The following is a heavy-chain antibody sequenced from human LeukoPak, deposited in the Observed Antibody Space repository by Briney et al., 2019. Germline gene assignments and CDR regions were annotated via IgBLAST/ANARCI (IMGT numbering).Heavy chain of an antibody. CDR1: GGSISSNTHY. CDR3: ARDLYSYMDV. V-gene: IGHV4-39*07. CDR2: INYGGTT. D-gene: IGHD2-21*01. Sequence: SETLSLTCTVSGGSISSNTHYWGWIRQPPGTGLEWIGSINYGGTTHYNPSLKSRVTISIDTSKNQFSLKLSSVTAADTAVYYCARDLYSYMDVWGKGTTVTISS. J-gene: IGHJ6*04.